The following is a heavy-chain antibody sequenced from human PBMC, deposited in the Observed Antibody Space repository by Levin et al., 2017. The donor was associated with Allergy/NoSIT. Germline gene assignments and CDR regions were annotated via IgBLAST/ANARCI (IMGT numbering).Heavy chain of an antibody. J-gene: IGHJ4*02. CDR3: ARVPNYDYVWGSYRYSGVDY. Sequence: SETLSLTCAVYGGSFSGYYWSWIRQPPGKGLEWIGEINHSGSTNYNPSLKSRVTISVDTSKNQFSLKLSSVTAADTAVYYCARVPNYDYVWGSYRYSGVDYWGQGTLVTVSS. D-gene: IGHD3-16*02. CDR2: INHSGST. CDR1: GGSFSGYY. V-gene: IGHV4-34*01.